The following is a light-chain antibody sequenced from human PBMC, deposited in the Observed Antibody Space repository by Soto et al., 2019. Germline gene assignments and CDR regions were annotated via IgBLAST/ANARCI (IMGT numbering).Light chain of an antibody. J-gene: IGKJ1*01. Sequence: ELVLTQSPGTLSLSPGERATISCRASQSVSSNYLAWYQQKPGQAPRLLIYAASNRASGIPDRFGGSGSGADFTLTVSRREREDFAVYYCQQYGSAPWTFGQGTKVEI. CDR2: AAS. CDR3: QQYGSAPWT. CDR1: QSVSSNY. V-gene: IGKV3-20*01.